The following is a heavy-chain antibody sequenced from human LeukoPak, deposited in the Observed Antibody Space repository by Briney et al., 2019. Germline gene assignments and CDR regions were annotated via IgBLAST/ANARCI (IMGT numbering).Heavy chain of an antibody. CDR3: GRGRGKDDY. CDR1: GYSFTSYW. CDR2: IDPSDSYT. J-gene: IGHJ4*02. V-gene: IGHV5-10-1*01. Sequence: GECLKISCKGSGYSFTSYWISWVRQMPGKGLEWMGRIDPSDSYTNYRPSFQGHVTISADKSISTAYLQWSSLKASDTAMYFCGRGRGKDDYWGQGTLVTVSS. D-gene: IGHD3-16*01.